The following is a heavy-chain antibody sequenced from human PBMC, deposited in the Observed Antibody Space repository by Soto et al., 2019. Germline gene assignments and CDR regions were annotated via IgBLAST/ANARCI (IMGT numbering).Heavy chain of an antibody. D-gene: IGHD2-15*01. J-gene: IGHJ4*02. CDR2: ISYDGSNK. Sequence: PGGSLRLSCAASGFTFSSYGMHWVRQAPGKGLEWVAVISYDGSNKYYADSVKGRFTISRDDSKNTLYLQMNSLRAEDTAVFYCAKGTRASCSGASCYPFDYWGQGTQVTVSS. V-gene: IGHV3-30*18. CDR1: GFTFSSYG. CDR3: AKGTRASCSGASCYPFDY.